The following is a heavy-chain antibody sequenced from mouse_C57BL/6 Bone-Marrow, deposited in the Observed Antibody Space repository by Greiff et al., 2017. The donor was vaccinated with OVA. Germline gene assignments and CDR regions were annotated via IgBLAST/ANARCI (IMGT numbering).Heavy chain of an antibody. CDR3: ARRTLYDGYYYFDY. J-gene: IGHJ2*01. CDR1: GFTFSSYA. D-gene: IGHD2-3*01. Sequence: EVMLVESGGGLVKPGGSLKLSCAASGFTFSSYAMSWVRQTPEKRLEWVATISDGGSYTYYPDNVKGRFTISRDNAKNNLYLQMSHLKSEDTAMYYCARRTLYDGYYYFDYWGQGTTLTVSS. CDR2: ISDGGSYT. V-gene: IGHV5-4*03.